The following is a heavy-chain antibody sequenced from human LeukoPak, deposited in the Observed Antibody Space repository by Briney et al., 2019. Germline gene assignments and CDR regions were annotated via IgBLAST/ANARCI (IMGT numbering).Heavy chain of an antibody. V-gene: IGHV3-9*03. D-gene: IGHD2/OR15-2a*01. J-gene: IGHJ6*03. CDR2: IRSNRGNI. Sequence: SLRPSCPGSASTLDDYAMHWVRQTPGKVMEWVSGIRSNRGNIAYGDFVGGRFTICRNHATQPPSMQMNSLSDEDMAVYYCAKDAYGGATFFYYMDVWGKGTRVTVSS. CDR1: ASTLDDYA. CDR3: AKDAYGGATFFYYMDV.